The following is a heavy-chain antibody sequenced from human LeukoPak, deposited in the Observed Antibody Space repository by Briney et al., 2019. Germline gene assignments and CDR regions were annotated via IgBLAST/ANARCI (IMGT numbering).Heavy chain of an antibody. J-gene: IGHJ4*02. D-gene: IGHD5-24*01. V-gene: IGHV4-59*01. CDR2: IYYSGST. CDR3: ARGVEMATIVFDY. Sequence: SETLSLTCTVSGGSISSSYWSWLRQPPGKGLDWMGYIYYSGSTSYNPSLQSRVTISVDTSKNQFSLKLSSVTAADTAVYYCARGVEMATIVFDYWGQGTLVTVSS. CDR1: GGSISSSY.